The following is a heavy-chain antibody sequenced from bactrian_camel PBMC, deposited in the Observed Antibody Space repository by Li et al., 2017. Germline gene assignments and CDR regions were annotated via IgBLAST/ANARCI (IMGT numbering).Heavy chain of an antibody. CDR3: ATIPFRPCDSRKVVIPF. J-gene: IGHJ4*01. Sequence: HVQLVESGGGSVQTGGSLTLSFVVSGVNYKNVCWFRQAPGKKREGVAIIYSGVGSQYYADSVKVRLTISRDNAKKTLYLQMDDLKTDDTAVYFCATIPFRPCDSRKVVIPFGGQGTQVTVS. CDR2: IYSGVGSQ. D-gene: IGHD2*01. V-gene: IGHV3S54*01. CDR1: GVNYKN.